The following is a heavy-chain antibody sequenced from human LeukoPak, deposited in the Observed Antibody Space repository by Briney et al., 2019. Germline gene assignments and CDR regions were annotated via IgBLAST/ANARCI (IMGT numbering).Heavy chain of an antibody. V-gene: IGHV3-21*01. CDR2: ISSSSSYI. CDR3: ARDKTIAVAGTSIDY. J-gene: IGHJ4*02. Sequence: PGGSLRLSCAASGFTFSSYSMNWVRQAPGKGLEWASSISSSSSYIYYADSVKGRFTISRDNAKNSLYLQMNSLRAEDTAVYYCARDKTIAVAGTSIDYWGQGTLVTVSS. CDR1: GFTFSSYS. D-gene: IGHD6-19*01.